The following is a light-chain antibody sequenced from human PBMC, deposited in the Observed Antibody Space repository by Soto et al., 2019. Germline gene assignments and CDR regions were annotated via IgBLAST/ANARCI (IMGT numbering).Light chain of an antibody. Sequence: SVLTQPPSVSGSPGQSVAISCTGTSSDVGSYNRVSWYQQPPGTAPKVMIYEVSNRPSGVPDRFSGSKSGNTASLTISGLQAEDEADYYCSAYTSRSPYVFVTGTKVTVL. CDR1: SSDVGSYNR. J-gene: IGLJ1*01. CDR3: SAYTSRSPYV. CDR2: EVS. V-gene: IGLV2-18*02.